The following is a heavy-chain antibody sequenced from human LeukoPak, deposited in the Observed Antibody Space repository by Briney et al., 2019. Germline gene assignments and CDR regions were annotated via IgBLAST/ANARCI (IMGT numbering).Heavy chain of an antibody. Sequence: PSETLSLTCTVSGGSISSYYWTWIRHPPGKGLGWVGELTHSGSTNYNPSLKSRGTISVDTSKNQFSLKVSSVTAADTAVYYCARGHFTQPFDYWGQGTLVTVSS. CDR2: LTHSGST. V-gene: IGHV4-34*01. CDR3: ARGHFTQPFDY. D-gene: IGHD2/OR15-2a*01. CDR1: GGSISSYY. J-gene: IGHJ4*02.